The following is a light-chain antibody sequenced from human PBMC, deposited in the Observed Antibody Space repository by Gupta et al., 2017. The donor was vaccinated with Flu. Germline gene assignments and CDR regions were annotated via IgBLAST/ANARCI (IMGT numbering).Light chain of an antibody. CDR1: SSNIGSNT. CDR2: VNN. CDR3: ATWDDSLDVPV. J-gene: IGLJ2*01. Sequence: SVLTQPPSASGTPGQRVTISCSGGSSNIGSNTVNWYQQFPGTAPKVLIYVNNQRPSGVPDRFSGSRSGTSASLAISGLQSEDEAEYYCATWDDSLDVPVFGGGTKVTVL. V-gene: IGLV1-44*01.